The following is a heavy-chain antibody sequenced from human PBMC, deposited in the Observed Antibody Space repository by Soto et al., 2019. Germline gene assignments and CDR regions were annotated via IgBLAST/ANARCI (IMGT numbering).Heavy chain of an antibody. Sequence: SETLSLTCTVSGGSISSGGYYWSWIRQHPGKGLEWIGYIYYSGSTYYNPSLKSRVTISVDTSTNQFSLKLSSVTAADTAVYYCARSEMAALWFDHGGQGTLVTVYS. CDR3: ARSEMAALWFDH. V-gene: IGHV4-31*03. D-gene: IGHD6-6*01. CDR1: GGSISSGGYY. CDR2: IYYSGST. J-gene: IGHJ5*02.